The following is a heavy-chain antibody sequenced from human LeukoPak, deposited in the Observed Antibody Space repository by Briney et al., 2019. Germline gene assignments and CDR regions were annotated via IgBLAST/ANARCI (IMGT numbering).Heavy chain of an antibody. D-gene: IGHD1-1*01. J-gene: IGHJ6*03. V-gene: IGHV4-39*07. CDR1: GGSISSSSYY. Sequence: PSETLSLTCTVSGGSISSSSYYWGWIRQPPGKGLEWIGSIYYSGSTYYNPSLKSRVTIVVDKSKKQFSLKLTSVTAADTAVYYCVRGGGLPGDYYYMDVWGKGTTVTVSS. CDR3: VRGGGLPGDYYYMDV. CDR2: IYYSGST.